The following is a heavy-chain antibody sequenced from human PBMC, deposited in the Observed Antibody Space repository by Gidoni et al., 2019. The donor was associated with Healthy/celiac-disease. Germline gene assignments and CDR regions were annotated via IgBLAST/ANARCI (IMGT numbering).Heavy chain of an antibody. CDR1: GFTFSRFD. Sequence: VQPGRSLRLSCEASGFTFSRFDMHWVRQTPDKGLEWVAVISSGGTNQYYADSVKGRFTISRDNFEKTMYLQMSSLRPDDTALYYCAKDLYPSVSTFRFDFWGRGTLVTVSS. CDR2: ISSGGTNQ. D-gene: IGHD4-17*01. CDR3: AKDLYPSVSTFRFDF. J-gene: IGHJ4*02. V-gene: IGHV3-30*18.